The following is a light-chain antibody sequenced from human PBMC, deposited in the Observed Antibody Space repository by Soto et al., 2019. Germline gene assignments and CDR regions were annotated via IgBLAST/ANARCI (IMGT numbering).Light chain of an antibody. CDR3: QQYENLPT. Sequence: DIQMTQSPSSLSSSLGDRVAITCQASQNINNYLNWYQQKSGRAPKXLIYDASNLEAGVPSRFRGSGSGTDFTFTISRLQPEDIATYYCQQYENLPTFGQGTRLEI. J-gene: IGKJ5*01. CDR1: QNINNY. V-gene: IGKV1-33*01. CDR2: DAS.